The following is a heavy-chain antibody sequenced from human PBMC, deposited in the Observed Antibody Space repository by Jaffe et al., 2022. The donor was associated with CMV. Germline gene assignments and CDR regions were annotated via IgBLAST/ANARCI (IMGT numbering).Heavy chain of an antibody. CDR3: VFDDWGIDSSGWIDY. Sequence: QLQLQESGPGLVKPSETLSLTCTVSGGSISSSSYYWGWIRQPPGKGLEWIGSIYYSGSTYYNPSLKSRVTISVDTSKNQFSLKLSSVTAADTAVYYCVFDDWGIDSSGWIDYWGQGTLVTVSS. J-gene: IGHJ4*02. CDR2: IYYSGST. V-gene: IGHV4-39*01. D-gene: IGHD3-22*01. CDR1: GGSISSSSYY.